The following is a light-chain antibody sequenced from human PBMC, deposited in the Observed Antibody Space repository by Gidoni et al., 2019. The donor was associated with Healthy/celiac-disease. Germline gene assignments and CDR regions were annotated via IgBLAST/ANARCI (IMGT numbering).Light chain of an antibody. Sequence: AIRMTQSPSSFSASTGARVTNPCRASQGISSYLAWYQQKPGKAPKLLIYAASTLKSGVPSRFSGSGSGTDFTLTISCLQSEDFATYYCQQYYSYPITFGPGTKVDIK. J-gene: IGKJ3*01. V-gene: IGKV1-8*01. CDR1: QGISSY. CDR3: QQYYSYPIT. CDR2: AAS.